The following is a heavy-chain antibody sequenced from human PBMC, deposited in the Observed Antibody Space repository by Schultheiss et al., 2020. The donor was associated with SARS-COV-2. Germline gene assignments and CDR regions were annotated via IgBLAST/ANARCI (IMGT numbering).Heavy chain of an antibody. CDR1: GFSLTTSGMC. D-gene: IGHD6-13*01. Sequence: SGPTLVKPTPTLTLTCTFSGFSLTTSGMCVSWIRQPPGKALEWLALIYWDDDKRYSPSLKSRITITKDTSKNQVVLTMTNMDPVDTATYYCARMRDSSSWYHGNYYYYGMDVWGQGTTVTVSS. J-gene: IGHJ6*02. CDR3: ARMRDSSSWYHGNYYYYGMDV. CDR2: IYWDDDK. V-gene: IGHV2-5*08.